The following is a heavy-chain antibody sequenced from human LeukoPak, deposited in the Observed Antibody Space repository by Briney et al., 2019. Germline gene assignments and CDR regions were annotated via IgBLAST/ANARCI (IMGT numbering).Heavy chain of an antibody. V-gene: IGHV4-4*07. CDR3: VRGMWFDTLFSAFDV. J-gene: IGHJ3*01. Sequence: SETLSLTCTVSGGSISSYYWSWIRQPAGKGLEWIGRIYTSGSTNYNPSLKSRVTMSVDTSKNQFSLKLSSVTAADTAVYYCVRGMWFDTLFSAFDVWGQGTMVSVSS. CDR1: GGSISSYY. D-gene: IGHD3-10*01. CDR2: IYTSGST.